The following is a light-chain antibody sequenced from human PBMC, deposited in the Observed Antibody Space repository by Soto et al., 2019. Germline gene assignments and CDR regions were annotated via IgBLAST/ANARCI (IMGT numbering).Light chain of an antibody. Sequence: EIVLTQSPGTLSLSPGERATLSCRASQSISSTSLAWYQQRPGQAPRLLIYIASSRATGIPDRFSGSGSGTDFTLTISRLEPEDFAVYYCQHYGNSLWTFGQGTKV. CDR2: IAS. V-gene: IGKV3-20*01. CDR3: QHYGNSLWT. J-gene: IGKJ1*01. CDR1: QSISSTS.